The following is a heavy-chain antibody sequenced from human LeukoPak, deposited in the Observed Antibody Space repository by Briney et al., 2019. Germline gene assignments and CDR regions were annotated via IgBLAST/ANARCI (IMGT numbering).Heavy chain of an antibody. Sequence: PSETLSLTCAVYGGSFSGYYWSWIRHPPRKGLEWIGEINHNGRTKYNNSLKSRVTISVDPPKTQFSLKLSSVTVADTAVYYCARPTTFDYWGEGTLVTVSS. CDR2: INHNGRT. D-gene: IGHD1-1*01. J-gene: IGHJ4*02. CDR3: ARPTTFDY. CDR1: GGSFSGYY. V-gene: IGHV4-34*01.